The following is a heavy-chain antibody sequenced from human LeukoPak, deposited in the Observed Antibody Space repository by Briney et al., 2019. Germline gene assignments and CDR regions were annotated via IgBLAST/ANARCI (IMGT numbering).Heavy chain of an antibody. D-gene: IGHD5-18*01. V-gene: IGHV4-59*01. J-gene: IGHJ4*02. CDR2: IYYSGTT. CDR1: GGSISSYY. Sequence: PSETLSLTCSLSGGSISSYYWSWIRQPPGKGLEWIGYIYYSGTTNYNPSLKSRVTISVDTSNNQFSLKLTSVTAADTAVYYCARYGYSYGQYYFDYWGQGTLVTVSS. CDR3: ARYGYSYGQYYFDY.